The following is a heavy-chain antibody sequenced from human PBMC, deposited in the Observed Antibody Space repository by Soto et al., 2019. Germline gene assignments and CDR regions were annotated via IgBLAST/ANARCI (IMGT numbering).Heavy chain of an antibody. CDR2: ISWNSGSI. D-gene: IGHD7-27*01. Sequence: GGSLRLSCAASGFTFDDYAMHWVRQAPGKGLEWVSGISWNSGSIGYADSVKGRFTISRDNAKNSLYLQMNSLRAEDTALYYCAKVDWGGVDYFDYWGQGTLVTVSS. CDR3: AKVDWGGVDYFDY. V-gene: IGHV3-9*01. J-gene: IGHJ4*02. CDR1: GFTFDDYA.